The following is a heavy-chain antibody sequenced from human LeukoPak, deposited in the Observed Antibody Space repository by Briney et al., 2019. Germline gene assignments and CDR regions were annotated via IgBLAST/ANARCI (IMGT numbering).Heavy chain of an antibody. CDR1: GGSISSYY. CDR3: ARDSEYYGSGSAFDP. J-gene: IGHJ5*02. CDR2: IYYSGST. Sequence: SETLSLTCTVSGGSISSYYWSWIRQPPGKGLEWIGYIYYSGSTNYNPSLKSRVTISVDTSKNQFSLKLSSVSAADTAVYYCARDSEYYGSGSAFDPWGQGTLVTVSS. D-gene: IGHD3-10*01. V-gene: IGHV4-59*12.